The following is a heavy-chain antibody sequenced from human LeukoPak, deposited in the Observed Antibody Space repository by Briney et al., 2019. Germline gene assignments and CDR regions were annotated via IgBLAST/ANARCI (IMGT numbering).Heavy chain of an antibody. D-gene: IGHD2-15*01. CDR2: IYPDDSDT. J-gene: IGHJ4*02. Sequence: GESLKISCKVSGYSFTNYWIGWVRQMPGKGLEWMGIIYPDDSDTKYSPSFQGQVTISADKSISTAYLQWSSLKAPETAMYYCARSGRLGYRSGGSCSRWDYWGQGTLVTVSS. CDR3: ARSGRLGYRSGGSCSRWDY. CDR1: GYSFTNYW. V-gene: IGHV5-51*01.